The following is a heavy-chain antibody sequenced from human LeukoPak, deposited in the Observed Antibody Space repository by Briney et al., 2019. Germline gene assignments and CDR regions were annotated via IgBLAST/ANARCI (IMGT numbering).Heavy chain of an antibody. V-gene: IGHV3-7*01. CDR3: ARERDGRFFDY. CDR1: GLTFRSYW. J-gene: IGHJ4*02. D-gene: IGHD5-24*01. Sequence: GGSLRLSCAVSGLTFRSYWMSWVRQAPGKGLEWVANINQDGSEKYVDSVKGRFTISRDNAKNSLHLQMNTLRGEDTAVYYCARERDGRFFDYWGQGTPVTVS. CDR2: INQDGSEK.